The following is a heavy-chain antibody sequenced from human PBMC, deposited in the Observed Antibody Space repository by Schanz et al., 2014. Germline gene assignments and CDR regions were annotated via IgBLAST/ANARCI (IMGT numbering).Heavy chain of an antibody. Sequence: EVQLVESGGGMVQPGGFLRLSCAASGFTFSDHYMDWVRQAPGKGLEWVGRITNKPNNYNTEYAASVKGRFTISRDDSRNSLYLQMSSLKTEDTAVYYCAKDLISGWSGFDYWGQGTLVTVSS. V-gene: IGHV3-72*01. CDR1: GFTFSDHY. D-gene: IGHD6-19*01. CDR3: AKDLISGWSGFDY. CDR2: ITNKPNNYNT. J-gene: IGHJ4*02.